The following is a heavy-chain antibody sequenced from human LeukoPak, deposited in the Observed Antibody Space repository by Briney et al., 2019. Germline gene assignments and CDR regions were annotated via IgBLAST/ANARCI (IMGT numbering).Heavy chain of an antibody. J-gene: IGHJ5*02. CDR2: ISSSSSTI. CDR1: GFTFSSYI. V-gene: IGHV3-48*02. Sequence: GGSLRLSCAASGFTFSSYIMNWVRQAPGKGLEWVSYISSSSSTIYYADSVKGRFTISRDNAKNSLYLQMNSLRDEDTAVYYCATESQSGFDPWGQGTLVTVSS. CDR3: ATESQSGFDP.